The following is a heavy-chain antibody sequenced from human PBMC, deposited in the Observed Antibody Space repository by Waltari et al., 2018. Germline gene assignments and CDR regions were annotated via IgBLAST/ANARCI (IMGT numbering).Heavy chain of an antibody. J-gene: IGHJ4*02. V-gene: IGHV3-23*01. CDR1: GFTLGSHA. CDR2: ISGSGGST. D-gene: IGHD6-19*01. Sequence: EVQLLESGGGLVQPGGSLGLSCAASGFTLGSHAMSWVRQAPGKGLEWVSAISGSGGSTYYADSVKGRFTISRDNSKNTLYLQMNSLRAEDTAVYYCATPAVAGPARWGQGTLVTVSS. CDR3: ATPAVAGPAR.